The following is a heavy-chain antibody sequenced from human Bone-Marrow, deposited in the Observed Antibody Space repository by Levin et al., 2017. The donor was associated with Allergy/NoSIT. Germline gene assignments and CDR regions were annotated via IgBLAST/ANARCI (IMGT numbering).Heavy chain of an antibody. Sequence: EASVKVSCKASGYTFTKYYVHWVRQAPGQGLEWVGRINANSGVTIYAQKFQGRVTMTRDTSVTTVYMDLRRVTFDDTAMYYCARDYYGSGSPFDYWGQGTLVTVSS. J-gene: IGHJ4*02. D-gene: IGHD3-10*01. CDR3: ARDYYGSGSPFDY. CDR2: INANSGVT. V-gene: IGHV1-2*02. CDR1: GYTFTKYY.